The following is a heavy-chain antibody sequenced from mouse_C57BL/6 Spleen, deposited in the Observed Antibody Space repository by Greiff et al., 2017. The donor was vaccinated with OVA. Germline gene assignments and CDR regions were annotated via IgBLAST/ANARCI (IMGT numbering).Heavy chain of an antibody. CDR1: GYTFTSYW. D-gene: IGHD2-2*01. CDR2: IDPSDSYT. Sequence: VQLQQPGAELVKPGASVKLSCKASGYTFTSYWMQWVKQRPGQGLEWIGEIDPSDSYTNYNPKFKGKATLTVDTSSSTAYMQLSSLTSEDAAVYYCARRGGYDPFAYWGQGTLVTVAA. CDR3: ARRGGYDPFAY. J-gene: IGHJ3*01. V-gene: IGHV1-50*01.